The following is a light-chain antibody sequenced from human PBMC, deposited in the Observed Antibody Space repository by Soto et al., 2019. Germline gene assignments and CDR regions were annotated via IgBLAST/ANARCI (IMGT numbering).Light chain of an antibody. V-gene: IGKV3-11*01. J-gene: IGKJ5*01. CDR1: QSVSSY. CDR2: DTS. CDR3: QQRQYWPPIT. Sequence: VWTQSPATLSLSPGERATLSCRSSQSVSSYLAWYQQKPGQAPRLLIYDTSNRATGVPARFSGSGSGTDFTLTISSLEPEDCAIYYCQQRQYWPPITFGQGTRLEI.